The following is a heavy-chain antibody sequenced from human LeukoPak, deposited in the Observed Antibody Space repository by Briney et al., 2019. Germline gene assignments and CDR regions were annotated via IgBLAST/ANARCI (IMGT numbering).Heavy chain of an antibody. Sequence: GGSLRLSCVVSGSTFSSYEMNWVRQAPGKGLEWVSYISHSGSTIYYADSVKGRFTISRDNAKNSLYLQMNSLRTEDTAVYYCARSRGVDWFDPWGQGTLVTVSS. CDR2: ISHSGSTI. CDR3: ARSRGVDWFDP. D-gene: IGHD2-15*01. J-gene: IGHJ5*02. V-gene: IGHV3-48*03. CDR1: GSTFSSYE.